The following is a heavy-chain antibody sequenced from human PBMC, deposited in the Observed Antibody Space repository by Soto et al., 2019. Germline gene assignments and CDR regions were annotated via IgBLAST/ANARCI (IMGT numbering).Heavy chain of an antibody. V-gene: IGHV3-53*02. CDR2: IYSDGTT. J-gene: IGHJ4*02. D-gene: IGHD6-6*01. CDR1: GFTVSSNY. CDR3: AILSN. Sequence: EVQLVETGGGLIQPGGSLRLSCAASGFTVSSNYMNWVRQAPGKGLEWVSIIYSDGTTSYADSVKGRFTISRDHFKNTLHLQMNSLRAEDTAVYYCAILSNWGQGTLVTVSS.